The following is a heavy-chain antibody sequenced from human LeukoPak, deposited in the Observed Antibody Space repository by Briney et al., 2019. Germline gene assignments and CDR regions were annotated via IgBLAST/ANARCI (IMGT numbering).Heavy chain of an antibody. Sequence: GGSLRLSCAASGFTFSSYAMSWVRQAPGKGLEWVSAISGSGGSTYYADSVKGRFTISRDNSKNTLYLQMNSLRAEDTAVYYCAKYYCSGGSCYLPFDYWGQGTLVTVSS. CDR2: ISGSGGST. J-gene: IGHJ4*02. V-gene: IGHV3-23*01. D-gene: IGHD2-15*01. CDR1: GFTFSSYA. CDR3: AKYYCSGGSCYLPFDY.